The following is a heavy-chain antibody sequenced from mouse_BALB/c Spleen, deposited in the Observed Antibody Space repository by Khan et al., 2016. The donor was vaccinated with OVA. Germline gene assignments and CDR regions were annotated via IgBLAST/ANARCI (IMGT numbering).Heavy chain of an antibody. CDR2: IWRGGNT. CDR3: ARNSYRYDFTY. CDR1: GFSLITYG. D-gene: IGHD2-12*01. J-gene: IGHJ3*01. Sequence: QVQLKQSGPGLVQPSQNLSITCTVSGFSLITYGVHWVRQSPGKGLEWLGVIWRGGNTDYNAAFISRLSISKDNSKSQVFLKMNSLQSDDTAIYYCARNSYRYDFTYWGRGTLVTVSS. V-gene: IGHV2-4-1*01.